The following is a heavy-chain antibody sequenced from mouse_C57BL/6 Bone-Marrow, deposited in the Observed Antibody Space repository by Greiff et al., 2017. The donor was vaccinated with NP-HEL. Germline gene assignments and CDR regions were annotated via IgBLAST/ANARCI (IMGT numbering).Heavy chain of an antibody. J-gene: IGHJ4*01. CDR1: GFTFSDYG. V-gene: IGHV5-17*01. D-gene: IGHD1-1*01. CDR3: ARLLRDYYAMDY. CDR2: ISSGSSTI. Sequence: EVHLVESGGGLVKPGGSLKLSCAASGFTFSDYGMHWVRQAPEKGLEWVAYISSGSSTIYYADTVKGRFTISRDNAKNTLFLQMTSLRSEDTAMYYCARLLRDYYAMDYWGQGTSVTVSS.